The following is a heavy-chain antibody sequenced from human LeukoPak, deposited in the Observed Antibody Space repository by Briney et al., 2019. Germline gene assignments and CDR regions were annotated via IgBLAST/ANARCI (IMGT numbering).Heavy chain of an antibody. V-gene: IGHV4-59*08. D-gene: IGHD4-17*01. J-gene: IGHJ6*02. Sequence: SETLSLTCTVSRGSISSYYWCWGRQPPRTGLGWIAYIYYSGSTNYTPTPKSRVTISVDTSKNQFSLKLSSVTAADTAVYYCARHGESTPLPYGDYPPDYYYYYGMDVWGQGTTVTVSS. CDR3: ARHGESTPLPYGDYPPDYYYYYGMDV. CDR1: RGSISSYY. CDR2: IYYSGST.